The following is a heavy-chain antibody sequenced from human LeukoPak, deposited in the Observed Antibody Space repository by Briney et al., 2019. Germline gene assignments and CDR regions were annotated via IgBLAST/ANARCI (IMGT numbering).Heavy chain of an antibody. CDR3: ARDQGIAAAGPVNWFDP. V-gene: IGHV4-4*07. D-gene: IGHD6-13*01. CDR1: GGSISSYY. J-gene: IGHJ5*02. Sequence: PSETLSLTRTVSGGSISSYYWSWIRQPAGKGLEWIGRIYTSGSTNYNPSLKSRVTMSVDTSKNQFSLKLSSVTAADTAVYYCARDQGIAAAGPVNWFDPWGQGTLVTVSS. CDR2: IYTSGST.